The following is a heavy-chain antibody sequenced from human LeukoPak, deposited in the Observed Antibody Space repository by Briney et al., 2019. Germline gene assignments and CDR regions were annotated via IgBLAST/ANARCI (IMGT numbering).Heavy chain of an antibody. CDR1: GDTFTDYY. J-gene: IGHJ4*02. CDR3: ARDFLGYCTTTSCYDVVFDY. Sequence: ASVKVSCKASGDTFTDYYMHWVRQAPGQGLEWMGWINPKSGGTNYAQNFQGRVTMTRDTSISIAYMGLSSLRSDDTTVYYCARDFLGYCTTTSCYDVVFDYWGQGTLVTVSS. D-gene: IGHD2-2*01. V-gene: IGHV1-2*02. CDR2: INPKSGGT.